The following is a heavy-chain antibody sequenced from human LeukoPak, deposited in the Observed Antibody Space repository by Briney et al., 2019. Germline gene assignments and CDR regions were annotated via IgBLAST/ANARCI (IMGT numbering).Heavy chain of an antibody. CDR3: ARDDSVVQLGTFDY. D-gene: IGHD1-1*01. V-gene: IGHV1-2*02. Sequence: ASVKVSCKASGYTFTGYYMHWVRQAPGQGLEWMGWINPNSGGINYAQKFQGRVTMTRDTSISTAYMELSRLRSDDTAVYYCARDDSVVQLGTFDYWGQGTLVTVSS. CDR1: GYTFTGYY. CDR2: INPNSGGI. J-gene: IGHJ4*02.